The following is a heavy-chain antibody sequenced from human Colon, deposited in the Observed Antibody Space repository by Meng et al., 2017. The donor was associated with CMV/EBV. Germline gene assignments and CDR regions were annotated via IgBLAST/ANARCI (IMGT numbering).Heavy chain of an antibody. J-gene: IGHJ2*01. CDR3: ARTYGSGSNWYFDL. CDR1: GFTFSDFY. Sequence: GGSLRLSCAASGFTFSDFYMSWIRQAPGKGLEWVSYMSTGGNLIYYADSAKGRFTLSRDNAKNSLYLQMNSLRADDTAVYYCARTYGSGSNWYFDLWGRGTLVTVSS. V-gene: IGHV3-11*01. CDR2: MSTGGNLI. D-gene: IGHD3-10*01.